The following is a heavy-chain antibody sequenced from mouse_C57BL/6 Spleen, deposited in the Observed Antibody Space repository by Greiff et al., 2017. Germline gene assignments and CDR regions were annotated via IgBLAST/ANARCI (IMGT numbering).Heavy chain of an antibody. CDR3: ARGGSAWFAY. Sequence: QVQPKESGAELVKPGASVKISCKASGHAFSSHWMTRVKQRPGTGLERIGQIYPGDGDTNYNGKFKGKATLTADKSSSTAYMQLSSLTSEDSAVYCCARGGSAWFAYWGQGTLVTVSA. J-gene: IGHJ3*01. CDR2: IYPGDGDT. D-gene: IGHD3-1*01. CDR1: GHAFSSHW. V-gene: IGHV1-80*01.